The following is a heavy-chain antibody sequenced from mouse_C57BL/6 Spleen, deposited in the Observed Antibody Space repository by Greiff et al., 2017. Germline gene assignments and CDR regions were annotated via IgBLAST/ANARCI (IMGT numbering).Heavy chain of an antibody. V-gene: IGHV1-7*01. Sequence: QVQLQQSGAELAKPGASVKLSCKASGYTFTSYWMHWVKQRPGQGLEWIGYINPSSGYTKYNQKFKDKATLTADKSSSTAYMQLSSLTYEDSAVYYCARTAQATDYAMYYCGQGTSVTVSS. D-gene: IGHD3-2*02. CDR3: ARTAQATDYAMYY. J-gene: IGHJ4*01. CDR2: INPSSGYT. CDR1: GYTFTSYW.